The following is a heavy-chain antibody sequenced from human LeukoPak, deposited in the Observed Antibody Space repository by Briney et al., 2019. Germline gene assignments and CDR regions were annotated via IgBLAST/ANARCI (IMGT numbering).Heavy chain of an antibody. V-gene: IGHV3-53*01. D-gene: IGHD3-22*01. CDR1: GFTVSSNY. CDR2: IYRGGST. CDR3: ARDRRGGSSGYYRFDY. J-gene: IGHJ4*02. Sequence: AGSLRLTCGASGFTVSSNYMSWVRQAPGKGLEWVSVIYRGGSTSYEHSVKGRFTISTDNSKNTLYLQMNSLRAEDTAVYYCARDRRGGSSGYYRFDYWGQGTLVTVSS.